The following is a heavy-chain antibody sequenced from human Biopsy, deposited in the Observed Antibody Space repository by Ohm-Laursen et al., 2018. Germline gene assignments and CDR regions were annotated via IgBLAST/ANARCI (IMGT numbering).Heavy chain of an antibody. CDR2: IIPMFGTA. J-gene: IGHJ4*02. CDR3: ARGPHSGSHSCFDY. Sequence: ASVKVSCKVSGGTFINYTISWVRQAPGQGLEWMGGIIPMFGTANYAQMFQGRVTISADESTSTSYMELSSLTTEDTAIYYCARGPHSGSHSCFDYWGRGTLVTVSS. D-gene: IGHD1-26*01. V-gene: IGHV1-69*13. CDR1: GGTFINYT.